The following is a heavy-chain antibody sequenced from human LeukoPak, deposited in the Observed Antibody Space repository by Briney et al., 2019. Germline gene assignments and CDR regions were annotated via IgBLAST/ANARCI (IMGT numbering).Heavy chain of an antibody. CDR3: AKDPYGTRYFDY. CDR1: GFTVSSNY. CDR2: IYSGGST. D-gene: IGHD2-2*01. J-gene: IGHJ4*02. V-gene: IGHV3-53*01. Sequence: PGGPLRLSCAASGFTVSSNYMSWVRQAPGKGLEWVSVIYSGGSTYYADSVKGRFTISRDNSKSTLYLQMNSLRAEDTAVYYCAKDPYGTRYFDYWGQGTLVTVSS.